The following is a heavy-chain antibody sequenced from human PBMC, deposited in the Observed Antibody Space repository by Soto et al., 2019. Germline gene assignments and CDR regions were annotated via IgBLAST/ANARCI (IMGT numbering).Heavy chain of an antibody. CDR3: ARVPYSPGLLFYLDY. V-gene: IGHV1-46*01. CDR1: GYMSTYYH. CDR2: INPNGGDT. Sequence: ASVKVSCKASGYMSTYYHVHWVRQAPGQGLEWMGIINPNGGDTRYAQKFQGRVSMTRDTSTSTVYMEVSSLRSEDTALYYCARVPYSPGLLFYLDYWGQGTLVTVSS. J-gene: IGHJ4*02. D-gene: IGHD5-18*01.